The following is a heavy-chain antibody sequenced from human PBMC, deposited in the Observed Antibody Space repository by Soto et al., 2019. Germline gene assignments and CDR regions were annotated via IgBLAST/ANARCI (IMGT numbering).Heavy chain of an antibody. V-gene: IGHV1-8*01. CDR1: GSTFTSYE. Sequence: QVQLVQSGAEVKKPGASVKVSCKASGSTFTSYEINWVRQATGQGLEWMGWMNPNSGNPGYPQKSQGRVTMSSNTSRSTAYMDLSSLRSEDTAVYYGARARSSYYYYGMDGWGQGRTVIVFS. CDR3: ARARSSYYYYGMDG. J-gene: IGHJ6*02. CDR2: MNPNSGNP.